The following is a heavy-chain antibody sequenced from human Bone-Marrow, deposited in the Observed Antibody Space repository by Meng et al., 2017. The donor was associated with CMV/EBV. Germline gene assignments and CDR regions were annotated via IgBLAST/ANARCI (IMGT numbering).Heavy chain of an antibody. Sequence: SETLSLTCTVSGGSVSGGSYYWSWIRQPPGKGLEWIGHMFSSGTTNYNPSLKGRVTISVDTSKNQFSLKLSSVTAADTAVYYCARNPLSGYYFYWGQGTLVTVSS. V-gene: IGHV4-61*01. D-gene: IGHD3-22*01. CDR1: GGSVSGGSYY. J-gene: IGHJ4*02. CDR3: ARNPLSGYYFY. CDR2: MFSSGTT.